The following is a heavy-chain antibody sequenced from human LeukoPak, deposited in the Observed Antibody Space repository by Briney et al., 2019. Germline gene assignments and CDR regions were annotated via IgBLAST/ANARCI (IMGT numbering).Heavy chain of an antibody. J-gene: IGHJ4*02. CDR2: SSAYNGNT. V-gene: IGHV1-18*01. Sequence: ASVKVSCKASGYTFTSYGISWVRQAPGQGLEWMGWSSAYNGNTNYAQKLQGRVTMTTDTSTNTAYMELRSLRSDDTAIYYCARGGNSGWRTPNDDYWGQGTLVTVSS. CDR3: ARGGNSGWRTPNDDY. CDR1: GYTFTSYG. D-gene: IGHD6-19*01.